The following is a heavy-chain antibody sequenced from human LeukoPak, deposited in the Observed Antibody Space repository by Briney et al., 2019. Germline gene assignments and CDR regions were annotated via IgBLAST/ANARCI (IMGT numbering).Heavy chain of an antibody. D-gene: IGHD5-12*01. CDR2: INHSGST. Sequence: PSETLSLTCAVYGGSFSGYYWSWIRQPPGKGLEWIGEINHSGSTNYNPSLKSRVTISVDTSKNQFSLKLSSVTAADTAVYYCARESATEGFDYWGQGTLVTVSS. J-gene: IGHJ4*02. CDR1: GGSFSGYY. V-gene: IGHV4-34*01. CDR3: ARESATEGFDY.